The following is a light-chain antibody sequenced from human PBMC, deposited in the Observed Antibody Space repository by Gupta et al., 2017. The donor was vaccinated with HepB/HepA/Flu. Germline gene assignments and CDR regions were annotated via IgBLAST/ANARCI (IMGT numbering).Light chain of an antibody. Sequence: QPVLPQPPSVSAAPAQKVTISCSGSSFNIGNNFVSWYQQLPGTAPKLLIFENNKRPSGIPDRFSGSKSGASATLGITGLQTGDEADYYCGTWDSSLNQGVFGTGTRVTVL. CDR1: SFNIGNNF. V-gene: IGLV1-51*02. CDR3: GTWDSSLNQGV. CDR2: ENN. J-gene: IGLJ1*01.